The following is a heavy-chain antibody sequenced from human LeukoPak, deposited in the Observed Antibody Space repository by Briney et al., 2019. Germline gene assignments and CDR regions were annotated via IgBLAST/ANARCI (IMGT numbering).Heavy chain of an antibody. Sequence: PGGSLRLSCAASGFTFSSYAMHWVRQAPGKGLEWVAVISYDGSNKYYADSVKGRFTISRDNSKNTLYLQMNSLRAEDTAVYYCARDLNWNPLGAFDIWGQGTMVTVSS. D-gene: IGHD1-1*01. CDR2: ISYDGSNK. V-gene: IGHV3-30*04. CDR3: ARDLNWNPLGAFDI. CDR1: GFTFSSYA. J-gene: IGHJ3*02.